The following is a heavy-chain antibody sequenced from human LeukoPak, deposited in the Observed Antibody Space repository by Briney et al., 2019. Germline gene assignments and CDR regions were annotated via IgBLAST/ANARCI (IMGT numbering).Heavy chain of an antibody. CDR1: GFTFSSYW. Sequence: GGSLRLSCAASGFTFSSYWMNWARQAPGKGLVWVSRINSDGRSTNYADSVKGRFTISRDNAKNSLYLQMNSLRAEDTAVYYCARIIAARAFDYWGQGTMVTVSS. V-gene: IGHV3-74*01. D-gene: IGHD6-6*01. CDR3: ARIIAARAFDY. J-gene: IGHJ4*02. CDR2: INSDGRST.